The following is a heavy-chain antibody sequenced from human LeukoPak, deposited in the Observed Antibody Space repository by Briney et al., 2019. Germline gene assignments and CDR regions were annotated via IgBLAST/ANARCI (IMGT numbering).Heavy chain of an antibody. J-gene: IGHJ4*02. CDR3: ARKRIRIAAAGTFDY. Sequence: SETLSLTCAVFGGSFSSYFWSWIRQCPGKGLEGIGEINHSGSTNYNPSLKSRVTISVDTSKNQFSLKLSSVTAADTAVYYCARKRIRIAAAGTFDYWGQGTLVTVSS. CDR1: GGSFSSYF. D-gene: IGHD6-13*01. V-gene: IGHV4-34*01. CDR2: INHSGST.